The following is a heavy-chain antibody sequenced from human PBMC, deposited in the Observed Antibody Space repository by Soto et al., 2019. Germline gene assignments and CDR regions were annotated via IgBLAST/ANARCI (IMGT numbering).Heavy chain of an antibody. CDR3: ARDHGTIVRGVPFGY. Sequence: ASVKVSCKASGYTFTSYGISWVRQAPGQGLEWMGWISAYNGNTNYAQKLQDRVTMTTDTSTSTAYMELRNLRSDDTAVYYCARDHGTIVRGVPFGYWGQGTLVTVSS. D-gene: IGHD3-10*01. V-gene: IGHV1-18*01. CDR1: GYTFTSYG. CDR2: ISAYNGNT. J-gene: IGHJ4*02.